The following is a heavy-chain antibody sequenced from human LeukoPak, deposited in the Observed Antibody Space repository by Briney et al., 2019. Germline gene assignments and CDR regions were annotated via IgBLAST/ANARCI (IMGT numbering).Heavy chain of an antibody. J-gene: IGHJ4*02. V-gene: IGHV1-69*05. CDR3: AREASGSYPRLGY. D-gene: IGHD1-26*01. Sequence: SVKVSCKASGGTFSSYAISWVRQAPGQGLEWMGGIIPIFGTANYAQKFQGRVTITTDESTSTAYMELSSLRSEDTAVYYCAREASGSYPRLGYWGQGTLVTVSS. CDR1: GGTFSSYA. CDR2: IIPIFGTA.